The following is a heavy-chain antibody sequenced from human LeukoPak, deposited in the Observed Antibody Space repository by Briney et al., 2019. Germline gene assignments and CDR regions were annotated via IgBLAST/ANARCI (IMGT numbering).Heavy chain of an antibody. V-gene: IGHV4-59*08. CDR2: VYYTGST. CDR3: ARHFAYSSSSYFDH. J-gene: IGHJ4*02. CDR1: GGSVSNYY. D-gene: IGHD6-6*01. Sequence: PSETLSLTCSVSGGSVSNYYWSWIRQPPGKGLEWIGYVYYTGSTNYHPSLKSRVTMFEDKSKNQFSLRLYSVTVADTAVCYCARHFAYSSSSYFDHWGQGSLVTVSS.